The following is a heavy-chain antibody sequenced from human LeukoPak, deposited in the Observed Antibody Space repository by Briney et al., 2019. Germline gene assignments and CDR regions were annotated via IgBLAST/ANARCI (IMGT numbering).Heavy chain of an antibody. V-gene: IGHV1-2*06. CDR1: GYSFTGYY. CDR3: AKSYDSSGYSVDY. J-gene: IGHJ4*02. Sequence: ASVKVSCKASGYSFTGYYMHCVRQAPGQGLEWMGRINPNSGVTNYAQKFQDRVTMTRDTSISTAYMNLSRLRSDDAAVYYCAKSYDSSGYSVDYWGQGTLVTVSS. D-gene: IGHD3-22*01. CDR2: INPNSGVT.